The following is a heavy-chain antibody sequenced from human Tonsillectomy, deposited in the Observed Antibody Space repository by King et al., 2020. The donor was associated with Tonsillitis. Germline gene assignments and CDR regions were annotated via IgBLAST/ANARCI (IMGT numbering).Heavy chain of an antibody. J-gene: IGHJ6*02. CDR3: ARDLDYRSSHHYYYYGMDV. CDR1: GFTFSSYS. V-gene: IGHV3-48*01. Sequence: VQLVESGGGLVQPGGSLRLSCAAAGFTFSSYSMNWVRQAPGKGLEWVSYISSSSSTIYYAASVKGRFTISRDNAKNSLYLQMNSLRAEDTAVYYCARDLDYRSSHHYYYYGMDVWGQGTTVTVSS. D-gene: IGHD6-6*01. CDR2: ISSSSSTI.